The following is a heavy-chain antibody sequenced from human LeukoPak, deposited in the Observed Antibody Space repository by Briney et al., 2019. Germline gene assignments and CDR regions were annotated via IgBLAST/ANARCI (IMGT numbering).Heavy chain of an antibody. CDR3: ARRSVVTPMSGGAFDI. CDR2: IYPGGSDT. Sequence: GESLKISCKGSGYSFTSYWIGWVRQMPGKGLEWMGIIYPGGSDTRYSPSFQGQVTISADKSISTAYLQWSSLKASDTAMYYCARRSVVTPMSGGAFDIWGXXXXXTVSS. CDR1: GYSFTSYW. J-gene: IGHJ3*02. V-gene: IGHV5-51*01. D-gene: IGHD4-23*01.